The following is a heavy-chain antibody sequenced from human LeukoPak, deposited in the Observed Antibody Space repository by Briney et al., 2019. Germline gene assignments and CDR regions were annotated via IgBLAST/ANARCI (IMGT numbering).Heavy chain of an antibody. CDR3: ARSGYDYVWGSYRPQSYFDY. J-gene: IGHJ4*02. CDR1: GDSVSTYY. Sequence: PSETLSLTCTVSGDSVSTYYWSWIRQPPGKGLEWIGEINHSGSTNYNPSLKSRVTISVDTSKNQFSLKLSSVTAADTAVYYCARSGYDYVWGSYRPQSYFDYWGQGTLVTVSS. V-gene: IGHV4-34*01. D-gene: IGHD3-16*02. CDR2: INHSGST.